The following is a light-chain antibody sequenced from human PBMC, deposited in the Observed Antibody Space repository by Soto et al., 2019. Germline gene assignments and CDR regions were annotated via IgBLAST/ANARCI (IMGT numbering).Light chain of an antibody. Sequence: EIVLTQSPGTLSLSPGQRATLSCRASQSLSSSFLAWYQQKPGQAPRLIIYGASSRAAGIPDRFSGSGSGTDFTLTLSSLEPEDVEVYYCHQFATSRSFGQGTKVDMK. J-gene: IGKJ1*01. CDR1: QSLSSSF. CDR3: HQFATSRS. V-gene: IGKV3-20*01. CDR2: GAS.